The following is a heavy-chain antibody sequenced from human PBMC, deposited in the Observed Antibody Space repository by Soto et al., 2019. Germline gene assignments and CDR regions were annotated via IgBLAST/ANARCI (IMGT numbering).Heavy chain of an antibody. CDR3: ARTDSVGYYPY. V-gene: IGHV4-4*07. CDR1: GGSISSHY. CDR2: IYSSGST. D-gene: IGHD3-22*01. Sequence: SETLSLTCTVCGGSISSHYCSWIRQPAWKGLEWIGRIYSSGSTNYNPSLKSRVTMSVDTSKNQFSLKLNSVTAADSAVYYCARTDSVGYYPYWGQRKLVAVSS. J-gene: IGHJ4*02.